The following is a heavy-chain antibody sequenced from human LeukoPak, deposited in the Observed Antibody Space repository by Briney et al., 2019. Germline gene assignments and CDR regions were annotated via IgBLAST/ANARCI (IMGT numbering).Heavy chain of an antibody. D-gene: IGHD3-3*01. Sequence: SETLSLTCTVSGDSIRSYYWSWIRLSPGNRLEWIGHIYYSGSTNYNPSLRGRVSISRDLSTNQISLKLGSVTAADAAIYHCAGDWSTGYWFDRWGPGTLVTVSS. CDR3: AGDWSTGYWFDR. CDR1: GDSIRSYY. J-gene: IGHJ5*02. CDR2: IYYSGST. V-gene: IGHV4-59*01.